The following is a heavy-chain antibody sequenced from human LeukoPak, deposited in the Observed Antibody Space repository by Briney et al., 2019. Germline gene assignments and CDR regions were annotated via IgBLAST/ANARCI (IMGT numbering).Heavy chain of an antibody. Sequence: GGSLRLSCAASGFTFSSYAMTWVRRAPGKGLEWVSGISGGGGSTYYADSVKGRFTISRDNSKNTLYLQMNSLRAEDTAVYYCAKDSNSSAYLYNFDYWGQGTLVTVSS. D-gene: IGHD3-22*01. V-gene: IGHV3-23*01. J-gene: IGHJ4*02. CDR1: GFTFSSYA. CDR3: AKDSNSSAYLYNFDY. CDR2: ISGGGGST.